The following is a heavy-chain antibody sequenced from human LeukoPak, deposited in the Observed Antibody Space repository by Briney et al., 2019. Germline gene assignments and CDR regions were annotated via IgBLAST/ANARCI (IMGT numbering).Heavy chain of an antibody. J-gene: IGHJ3*02. V-gene: IGHV4-4*07. CDR2: IYTSGST. CDR1: GGSISSYY. Sequence: PSETLSLTCTVSGGSISSYYWSWIRQPAGKGLGWIGRIYTSGSTNYNPSLKSRVTMSVYTSKNQFSLKLSSVTAGDTAVYYCATGGYCSSTNCYGDAFDIWGQGTMVTVSS. CDR3: ATGGYCSSTNCYGDAFDI. D-gene: IGHD2-2*01.